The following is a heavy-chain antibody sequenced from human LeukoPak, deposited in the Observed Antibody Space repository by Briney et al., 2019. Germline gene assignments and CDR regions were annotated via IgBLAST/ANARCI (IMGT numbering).Heavy chain of an antibody. J-gene: IGHJ4*02. CDR1: GFPFSSYE. Sequence: GGSLRLSCAASGFPFSSYEMNWVRQAPEKGLEWLSYISSSGSTIYYADSVKGRFTISRDNAKNSLYLQMNSLRAEDTAVYYCARDQGRYSYGYPDYFDYWGQGTLVTVSS. D-gene: IGHD5-18*01. CDR2: ISSSGSTI. CDR3: ARDQGRYSYGYPDYFDY. V-gene: IGHV3-48*03.